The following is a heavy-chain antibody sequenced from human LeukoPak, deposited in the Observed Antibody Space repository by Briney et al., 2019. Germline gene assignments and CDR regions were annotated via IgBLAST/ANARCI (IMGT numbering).Heavy chain of an antibody. CDR1: GGSISSSSYY. CDR3: ARHTVHYYDSSGYSN. J-gene: IGHJ4*02. Sequence: PSETLSLTCTVSGGSISSSSYYWGWIRQPPGKGLEWIGSIYYSGSTYYNPSLKSRDTISVDTSKNQFSLKLSSVTAADTAVYYCARHTVHYYDSSGYSNWGQGTLVTVSS. D-gene: IGHD3-22*01. CDR2: IYYSGST. V-gene: IGHV4-39*01.